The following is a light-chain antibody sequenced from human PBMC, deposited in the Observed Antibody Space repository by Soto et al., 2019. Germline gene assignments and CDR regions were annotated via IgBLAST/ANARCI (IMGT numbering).Light chain of an antibody. CDR2: EVS. J-gene: IGLJ2*01. Sequence: QSALTQPASVSGSPGQSITISCTGTSSDVGSYNLVSWYQQNPGKAPKLMIYEVSKRPSGVSNRFSGSKSGNTASLTISGRQAEDEADYYCCSYAGSSTLVFGGGTQLTVL. CDR3: CSYAGSSTLV. V-gene: IGLV2-23*02. CDR1: SSDVGSYNL.